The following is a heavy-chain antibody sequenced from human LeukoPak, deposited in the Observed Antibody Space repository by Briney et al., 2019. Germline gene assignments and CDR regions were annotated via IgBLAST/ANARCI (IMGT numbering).Heavy chain of an antibody. V-gene: IGHV4-61*08. CDR1: GGSISSGDYY. CDR3: ARGLAPDGYSSSLDY. D-gene: IGHD6-13*01. CDR2: IYYSGST. Sequence: PSETLSLTCTVSGGSISSGDYYWSWIRQPPGKGLEWIGYIYYSGSTNYNPSLKSRVTISVDTSKNQFSLKLSSVTAADTAVYYCARGLAPDGYSSSLDYWGQGTLVTVSS. J-gene: IGHJ4*02.